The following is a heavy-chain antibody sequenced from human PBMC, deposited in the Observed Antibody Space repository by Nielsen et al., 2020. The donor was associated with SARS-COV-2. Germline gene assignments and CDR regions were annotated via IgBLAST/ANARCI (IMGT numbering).Heavy chain of an antibody. J-gene: IGHJ4*02. D-gene: IGHD6-25*01. CDR2: INHSGST. Sequence: SETLSLTCAVYGGSFSGYYWSWIRQPPGKGLEWIGEINHSGSTNYNPSLKSRVTISVDTSKNQFSLKLSSVTAADTAVYYCARGPASDYWGQGTLVTVSS. CDR1: GGSFSGYY. V-gene: IGHV4-34*01. CDR3: ARGPASDY.